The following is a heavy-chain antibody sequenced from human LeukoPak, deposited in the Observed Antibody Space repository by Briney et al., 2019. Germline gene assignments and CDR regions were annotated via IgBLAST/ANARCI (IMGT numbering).Heavy chain of an antibody. V-gene: IGHV4-61*01. CDR3: ASTVVVAATRSFDP. Sequence: SETLSLTCTVSGGSVSSGSYYWSWIRQPPGKGLEWIGYIYYSGSTNYNPSLKSRVTISVDTSKNQFSLKLSSVTVADTAVYYCASTVVVAATRSFDPWGQGTLVTVSS. CDR1: GGSVSSGSYY. D-gene: IGHD2-15*01. CDR2: IYYSGST. J-gene: IGHJ5*02.